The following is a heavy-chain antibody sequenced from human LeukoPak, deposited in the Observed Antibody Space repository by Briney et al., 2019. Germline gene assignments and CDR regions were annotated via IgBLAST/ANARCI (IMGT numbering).Heavy chain of an antibody. J-gene: IGHJ4*02. CDR1: GGSIRSYY. CDR3: ARGGDGGFDY. CDR2: IYYSGIT. D-gene: IGHD5-24*01. Sequence: PSETLSLTCAVHGGSIRSYYWTWIRQPPGKGLGWIGSIYYSGITNYNPSLKSRITLSLDTSQNQFSLKLSSVTAADTAVYYCARGGDGGFDYWGQGTLVTVSS. V-gene: IGHV4-59*01.